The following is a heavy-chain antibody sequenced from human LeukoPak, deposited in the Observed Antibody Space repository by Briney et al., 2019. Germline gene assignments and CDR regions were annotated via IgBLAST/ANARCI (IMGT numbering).Heavy chain of an antibody. CDR3: ASSRYYSDSGGYPWSYYFDY. CDR1: GGSLSAYY. Sequence: SETLSLTCVVYGGSLSAYYWSWIRQPPGKGLEWLGEINNSGSTNYNPSLKSRVTISVDTSKKQFSLKLTSVTAADTAVYYCASSRYYSDSGGYPWSYYFDYWGRGPLVTLSS. V-gene: IGHV4-34*01. J-gene: IGHJ4*02. CDR2: INNSGST. D-gene: IGHD3-22*01.